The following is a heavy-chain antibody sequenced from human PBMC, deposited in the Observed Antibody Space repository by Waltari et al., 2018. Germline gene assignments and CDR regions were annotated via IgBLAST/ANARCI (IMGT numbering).Heavy chain of an antibody. J-gene: IGHJ5*01. CDR2: ISGSGSST. D-gene: IGHD3-3*01. CDR3: AKDSHGYYRPFDF. Sequence: DVQLLESGGGLVQPGGSLRLSCAASGLIFSSFAMSWVRQAPGKGLEWVSNISGSGSSTYYADSVKGRFTISRDNSKNTLYLQMNSLRAEDTAVYYCAKDSHGYYRPFDFWGQGTLVTVSS. V-gene: IGHV3-23*01. CDR1: GLIFSSFA.